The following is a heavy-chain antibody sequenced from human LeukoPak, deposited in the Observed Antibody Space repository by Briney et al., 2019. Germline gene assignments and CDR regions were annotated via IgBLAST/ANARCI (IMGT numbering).Heavy chain of an antibody. J-gene: IGHJ4*02. V-gene: IGHV3-23*01. D-gene: IGHD3-9*01. CDR1: GFTFSNYA. CDR2: ISGSGSST. Sequence: PGGSLRLSCTASGFTFSNYAMSWVRQAPGKGLEWVSGISGSGSSTYYADSVKGRFTISRDNSKNTLYLQMRAEDTAVYYCARASDILTPSYFDYWGQGTLVTVPS. CDR3: ARASDILTPSYFDY.